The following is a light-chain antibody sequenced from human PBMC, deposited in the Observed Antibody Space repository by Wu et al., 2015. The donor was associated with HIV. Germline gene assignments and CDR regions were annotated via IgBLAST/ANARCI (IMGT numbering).Light chain of an antibody. CDR1: QSISSW. CDR3: QQYNSYSVT. V-gene: IGKV1-5*03. J-gene: IGKJ4*01. Sequence: DIQMTQSPSTLSASVGDRVTITCRASQSISSWLAWYQQKPGKAPKLLIYKASSLESGVPSRFSGSGSGTEFTLTISSLQPDDFATYYCQQYNSYSVTFGGGTKVDDQT. CDR2: KAS.